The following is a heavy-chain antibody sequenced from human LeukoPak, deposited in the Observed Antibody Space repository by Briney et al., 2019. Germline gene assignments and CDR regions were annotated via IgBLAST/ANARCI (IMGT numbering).Heavy chain of an antibody. CDR3: ARDSSTVTTRHFDY. CDR2: VYYTGST. D-gene: IGHD4-17*01. J-gene: IGHJ4*02. V-gene: IGHV4-61*08. Sequence: SQTLSLTCTVSGGSISSGDYYWTWIRQPPGKGLECIGYVYYTGSTYYNPSLKSRVTISVDSSKNQFSLKLNSVTAADTAVYYCARDSSTVTTRHFDYWGQGTLVTVSS. CDR1: GGSISSGDYY.